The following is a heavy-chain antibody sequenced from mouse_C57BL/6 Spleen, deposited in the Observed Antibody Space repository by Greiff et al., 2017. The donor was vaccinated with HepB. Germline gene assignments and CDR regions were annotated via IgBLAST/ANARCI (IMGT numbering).Heavy chain of an antibody. Sequence: VQLQQSGAELVKPGASVKISCKASGYAFSSYWMNWVKQRPGKGLEWIGQIYPGDGDTNYNGKFKGKATLTADKSSSTAYMQLSSLTSEDSAVYYCARRRDGYYFDYWGQGTTLTVSS. CDR1: GYAFSSYW. J-gene: IGHJ2*01. CDR3: ARRRDGYYFDY. D-gene: IGHD2-3*01. CDR2: IYPGDGDT. V-gene: IGHV1-80*01.